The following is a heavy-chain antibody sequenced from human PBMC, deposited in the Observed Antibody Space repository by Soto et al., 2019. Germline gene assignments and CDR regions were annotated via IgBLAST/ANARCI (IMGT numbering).Heavy chain of an antibody. Sequence: ITLKESGPTLVKPTQTLTLTCTFSGFSLNTGGVGVGWVRQPRGKAMEWLALIYWDDDERYRPSLRRRINITKDTINNQVVLTMINMDPEDTATYYCVRNWRYYGGDSYYGMDAWGQGTTVTVSS. D-gene: IGHD3-10*01. J-gene: IGHJ6*02. V-gene: IGHV2-5*02. CDR3: VRNWRYYGGDSYYGMDA. CDR1: GFSLNTGGVG. CDR2: IYWDDDE.